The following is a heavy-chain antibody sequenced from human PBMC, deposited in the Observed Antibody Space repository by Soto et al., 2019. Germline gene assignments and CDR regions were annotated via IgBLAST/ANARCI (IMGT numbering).Heavy chain of an antibody. CDR3: TRNTRYYFYFDY. D-gene: IGHD1-26*01. Sequence: PSETLSLTCTVSGDSISSGGYYWSWIRQHPGKGLECIGYIYYSGSTYYNPSLKSRVTISVDTSKNQFSLKLNSVTAADTAVYYCTRNTRYYFYFDYWGQGTLVTVSS. J-gene: IGHJ4*02. CDR1: GDSISSGGYY. CDR2: IYYSGST. V-gene: IGHV4-31*03.